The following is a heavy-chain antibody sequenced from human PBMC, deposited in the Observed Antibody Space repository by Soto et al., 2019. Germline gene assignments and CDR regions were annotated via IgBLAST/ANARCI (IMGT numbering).Heavy chain of an antibody. CDR2: ISYDGSNK. CDR3: ARVPISPWLVQRYYYGRDV. J-gene: IGHJ6*02. V-gene: IGHV3-30-3*01. CDR1: GFTFSSYA. D-gene: IGHD6-19*01. Sequence: GGSLRLSCAASGFTFSSYAMHWVRQAPGKGLEWVAAISYDGSNKYYADSVKGRFTISRDNSKNTLYLQMNSLRAEDTAVYYCARVPISPWLVQRYYYGRDVWGQGTTVTVSS.